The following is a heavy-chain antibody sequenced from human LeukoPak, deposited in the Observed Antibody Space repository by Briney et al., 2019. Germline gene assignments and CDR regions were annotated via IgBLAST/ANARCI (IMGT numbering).Heavy chain of an antibody. Sequence: GESLKISCKSSGYTFTNNWIGWVRQMSGKGLEWMGMIYPGDSDTRYSPSFQGQVTISADESISTAYLQWSSLKASDTAIYYCTRRDRDTVGATTADYWGQGTLVTVSS. CDR3: TRRDRDTVGATTADY. D-gene: IGHD1-26*01. CDR1: GYTFTNNW. CDR2: IYPGDSDT. V-gene: IGHV5-51*01. J-gene: IGHJ4*02.